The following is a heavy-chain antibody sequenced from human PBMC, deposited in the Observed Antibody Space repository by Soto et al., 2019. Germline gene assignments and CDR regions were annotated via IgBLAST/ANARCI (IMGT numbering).Heavy chain of an antibody. D-gene: IGHD4-17*01. CDR2: IYSGGST. CDR1: GFTVSSNY. Sequence: EVQLVESGGGLIQPGGSLRLSCAASGFTVSSNYMSWVRQAPGKGLEWVSVIYSGGSTYYADSVKGRFTISRDNSKNTLYLQMNSRRADDTAVYYCARGYYGDYETNWFDPWGQGTLVTVSS. CDR3: ARGYYGDYETNWFDP. J-gene: IGHJ5*02. V-gene: IGHV3-53*01.